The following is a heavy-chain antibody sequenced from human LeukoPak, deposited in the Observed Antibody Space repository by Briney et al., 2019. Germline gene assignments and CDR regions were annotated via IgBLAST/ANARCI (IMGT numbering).Heavy chain of an antibody. V-gene: IGHV4-34*01. CDR2: INHSGST. CDR1: GGSLSGYY. Sequence: ETLSLTCAVYGGSLSGYYWSWIRQPPGKGLEWIGEINHSGSTNYNPSLKSRFTISVDTSKNQFSLKMSSVSAEDTAVYYWARGSRMTTVVTPKVFGMDVWGQGAPVTVSS. CDR3: ARGSRMTTVVTPKVFGMDV. D-gene: IGHD4-17*01. J-gene: IGHJ6*02.